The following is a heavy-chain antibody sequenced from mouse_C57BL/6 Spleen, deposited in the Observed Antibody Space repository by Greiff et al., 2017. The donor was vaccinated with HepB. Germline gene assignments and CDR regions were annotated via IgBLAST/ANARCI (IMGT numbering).Heavy chain of an antibody. CDR1: GYTFTSYW. J-gene: IGHJ2*01. V-gene: IGHV1-53*01. D-gene: IGHD2-4*01. CDR3: ARSRWIYYDYDGFDY. CDR2: INPSNGGT. Sequence: VQLQQSGTELVKPGASVKLSCKASGYTFTSYWMHWVKQRPGQGLEWIGNINPSNGGTNYNEKFKSKATLTVDKSSSTAYMQLSSLTSEDSAVYYCARSRWIYYDYDGFDYWGQGTTLTVSS.